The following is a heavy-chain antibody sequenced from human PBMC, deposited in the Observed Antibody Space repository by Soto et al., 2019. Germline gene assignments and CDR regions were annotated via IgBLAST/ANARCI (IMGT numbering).Heavy chain of an antibody. V-gene: IGHV4-39*01. J-gene: IGHJ3*02. CDR1: GDSISNSRFY. CDR3: ARRASFGQVAFDI. Sequence: PSETLSLTCSVSGDSISNSRFYWGWLRQPPEKGLEWIGSVYYSGRTYLNLSLKSRVTVSADTSKNQFTLTLSSVTAADTAVYYCARRASFGQVAFDIWGQGTMVTVSS. CDR2: VYYSGRT. D-gene: IGHD3-3*01.